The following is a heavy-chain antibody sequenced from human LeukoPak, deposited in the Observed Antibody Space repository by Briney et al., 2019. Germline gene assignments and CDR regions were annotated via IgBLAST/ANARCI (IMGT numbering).Heavy chain of an antibody. CDR2: IYYSGST. V-gene: IGHV4-59*01. Sequence: SETLSLTCSVSGGTISSYYWSWIRQPPGKGLEWIGYIYYSGSTNYNPSLKSRVTISLDTSKSQFSLKLTSVTAADTAVYYCARAPIPYDRSRTDYRFDPWGQGTLVTVAS. CDR3: ARAPIPYDRSRTDYRFDP. D-gene: IGHD3-16*01. CDR1: GGTISSYY. J-gene: IGHJ5*02.